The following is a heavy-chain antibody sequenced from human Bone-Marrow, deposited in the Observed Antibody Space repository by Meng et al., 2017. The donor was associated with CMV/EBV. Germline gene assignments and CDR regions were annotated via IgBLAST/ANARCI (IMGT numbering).Heavy chain of an antibody. CDR3: ARRSHYGSGTPVDGMDV. CDR2: ISGSGGST. J-gene: IGHJ6*02. D-gene: IGHD3-10*01. V-gene: IGHV3-23*01. Sequence: GGSLRLSCAASGFTFSSYAMGWVRQAPGKGLEWVSAISGSGGSTYYADSVKGRFTISRDNSKNTLYLQMNSLRAEDTAVYYCARRSHYGSGTPVDGMDVWGQGTTVTVSS. CDR1: GFTFSSYA.